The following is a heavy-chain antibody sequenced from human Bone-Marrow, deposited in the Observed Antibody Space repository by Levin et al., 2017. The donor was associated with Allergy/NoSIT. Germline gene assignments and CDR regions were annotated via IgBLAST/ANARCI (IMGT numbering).Heavy chain of an antibody. Sequence: PSETLSLTCTVSGGSVSSDNVYWSWIRQPPGKGLEWIGYIYYSGSTNYNPSLKSRVTVSVDTTKNQFSLKVTSVTAADTAVYYCARGGYHGSGSFYTRRSAFDLWGQGTMVTVSS. D-gene: IGHD3-10*01. CDR1: GGSVSSDNVY. CDR3: ARGGYHGSGSFYTRRSAFDL. V-gene: IGHV4-61*01. J-gene: IGHJ3*01. CDR2: IYYSGST.